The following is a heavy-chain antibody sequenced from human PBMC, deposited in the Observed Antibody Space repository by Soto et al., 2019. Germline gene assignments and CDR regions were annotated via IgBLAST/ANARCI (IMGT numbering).Heavy chain of an antibody. Sequence: GASVKVSCKASGYTFTSYYMHWVRQAPGQGLEWMGIMNPSGGSTSYAQKFQGRVTMTRDTSTSTVYMELSSLRSEDTAVYYCARDLSTAAGKGLYYYYGMDVWGQGTTVTVS. J-gene: IGHJ6*02. CDR2: MNPSGGST. CDR1: GYTFTSYY. D-gene: IGHD6-13*01. CDR3: ARDLSTAAGKGLYYYYGMDV. V-gene: IGHV1-46*01.